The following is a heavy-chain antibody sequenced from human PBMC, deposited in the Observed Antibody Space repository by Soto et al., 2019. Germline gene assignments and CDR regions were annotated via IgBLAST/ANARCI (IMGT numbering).Heavy chain of an antibody. CDR1: GFTFSSYG. CDR2: IWYDGSNK. V-gene: IGHV3-33*01. J-gene: IGHJ4*02. CDR3: AREPAQGVLFDY. Sequence: QVQLVESGGGVVQPGRSLRLSCAASGFTFSSYGMHWVRQAPGKGLEWVAVIWYDGSNKYYADSVKGRFTISRDNSKNTLYLQMNSLRAEDTAVYYCAREPAQGVLFDYWGQGTLVTVSS.